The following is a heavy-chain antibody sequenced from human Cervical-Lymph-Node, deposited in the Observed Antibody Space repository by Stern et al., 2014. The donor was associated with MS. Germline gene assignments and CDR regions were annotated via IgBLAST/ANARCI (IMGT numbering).Heavy chain of an antibody. CDR1: GYTFTDYY. V-gene: IGHV1-2*06. Sequence: QVQLVESGTEVKKPGASVKVSCKASGYTFTDYYMHWMRQAPGQGLQWMGRINPSSGGTDYAQEFQGRVTVTRDTSISTAYLELNRLKSDDTATYYSTWLEYWGQGTLVTVSS. CDR2: INPSSGGT. J-gene: IGHJ4*02. CDR3: TWLEY. D-gene: IGHD6-19*01.